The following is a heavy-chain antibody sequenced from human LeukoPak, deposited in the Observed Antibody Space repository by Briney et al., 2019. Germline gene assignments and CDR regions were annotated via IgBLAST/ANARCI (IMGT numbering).Heavy chain of an antibody. CDR3: AKPYYYDSSGYYLENAFDI. J-gene: IGHJ3*02. CDR1: GFTFSSYA. Sequence: GGSLRLSCAASGFTFSSYAMSWVRQAPGKGLEWVSHISGSRISTYYADSVKGRFTISRDNSKNTLYLQMNSLRAEDTAVYYCAKPYYYDSSGYYLENAFDIWGQGTMVTVSS. V-gene: IGHV3-23*01. D-gene: IGHD3-22*01. CDR2: ISGSRIST.